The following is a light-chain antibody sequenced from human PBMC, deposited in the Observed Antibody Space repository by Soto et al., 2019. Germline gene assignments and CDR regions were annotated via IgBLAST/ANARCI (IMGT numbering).Light chain of an antibody. V-gene: IGLV3-9*01. CDR3: QLWDSIGARV. CDR2: RDS. Sequence: SYELTQPLSVSVALGQTARITCGGNNIGSKNVHWYQQKPGQAPVLVIYRDSNRPSGIPERFSGSNSGNTATLTISRAQAGDEADSYCQLWDSIGARVFGGGTNLTVL. J-gene: IGLJ3*02. CDR1: NIGSKN.